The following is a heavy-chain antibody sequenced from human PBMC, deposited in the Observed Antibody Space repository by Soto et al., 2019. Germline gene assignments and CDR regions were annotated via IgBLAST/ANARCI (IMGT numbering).Heavy chain of an antibody. J-gene: IGHJ4*02. CDR3: ARGYCSSGTCPPLDF. V-gene: IGHV3-7*03. Sequence: PGGSLRLSCTTSGFTFSDYWMLWVRQAPGKGLEWVANIKEDGSQMFYLASVTGRFTVSRDNAKNSLYLQMNYPRAKDTAVYYCARGYCSSGTCPPLDFWAQGTLVRLSS. D-gene: IGHD2-15*01. CDR2: IKEDGSQM. CDR1: GFTFSDYW.